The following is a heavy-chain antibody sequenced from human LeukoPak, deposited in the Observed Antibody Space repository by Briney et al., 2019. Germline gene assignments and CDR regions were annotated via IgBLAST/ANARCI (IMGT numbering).Heavy chain of an antibody. J-gene: IGHJ4*02. D-gene: IGHD1-26*01. Sequence: GGSLRLSCAASGFTFSGYGMSWVRQAPGKGLEWVSAISGGGGSTYYGDSVKGRFPISRDNSKNTLYLQMNNLRAEDTAVYYCAKRYSGSYWLYFDYWGQGTLVTVSS. V-gene: IGHV3-23*01. CDR2: ISGGGGST. CDR3: AKRYSGSYWLYFDY. CDR1: GFTFSGYG.